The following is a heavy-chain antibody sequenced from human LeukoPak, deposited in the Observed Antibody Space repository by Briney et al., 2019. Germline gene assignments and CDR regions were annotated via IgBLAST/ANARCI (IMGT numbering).Heavy chain of an antibody. CDR3: AKDLTGR. V-gene: IGHV3-9*01. D-gene: IGHD3-16*01. J-gene: IGHJ4*02. CDR1: GFTFDDYA. CDR2: ISWNSGSI. Sequence: GGSLRLSCAASGFTFDDYAMHWVRQAPGKGLEWVSGISWNSGSIGYADSVKGRFTISRDNAKNSLNLQMNSLRAEDTALYYCAKDLTGRWGQGTLVTVSS.